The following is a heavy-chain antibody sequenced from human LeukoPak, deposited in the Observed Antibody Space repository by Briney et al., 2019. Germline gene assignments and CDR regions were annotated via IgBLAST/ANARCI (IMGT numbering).Heavy chain of an antibody. D-gene: IGHD3-22*01. V-gene: IGHV3-66*01. Sequence: GGSLRLSCAASGFTVSSNYMSWVRQAPGKGLEWVSVIYSGGSTYYADSVKGRFTISRDNSKNTLYLQMNSLRAEDTAVYYCAREGYYDSSGFGAPTGTFYYWGQGTLVTVSS. J-gene: IGHJ4*02. CDR3: AREGYYDSSGFGAPTGTFYY. CDR1: GFTVSSNY. CDR2: IYSGGST.